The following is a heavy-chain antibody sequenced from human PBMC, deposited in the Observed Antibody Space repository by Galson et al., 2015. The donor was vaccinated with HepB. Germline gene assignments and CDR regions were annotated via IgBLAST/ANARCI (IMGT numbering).Heavy chain of an antibody. CDR1: GYTFSDYH. Sequence: KASGYTFSDYHIHWVRQAPGQGLEWMGWINPKSGGTKYAQRFQGRVTMTRDTSINTAYMELNRLTSDDTAVYYCARGQITVYGVINLFDYWGQGTLVTVSS. D-gene: IGHD3-3*01. CDR2: INPKSGGT. V-gene: IGHV1-2*02. CDR3: ARGQITVYGVINLFDY. J-gene: IGHJ4*02.